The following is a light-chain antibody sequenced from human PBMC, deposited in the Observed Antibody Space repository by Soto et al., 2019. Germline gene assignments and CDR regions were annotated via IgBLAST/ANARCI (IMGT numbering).Light chain of an antibody. CDR1: QSIGSN. Sequence: EVLMTQSQGTLSVSPGERVTVSCRASQSIGSNLAWYQQKPGQAPRLLIYGASTRVIGVPDRFSGGRSGTEFTLTISSLQSEDIAVYFCQQCNDWPPYTFGQGTKLEIK. J-gene: IGKJ2*01. CDR2: GAS. V-gene: IGKV3-15*01. CDR3: QQCNDWPPYT.